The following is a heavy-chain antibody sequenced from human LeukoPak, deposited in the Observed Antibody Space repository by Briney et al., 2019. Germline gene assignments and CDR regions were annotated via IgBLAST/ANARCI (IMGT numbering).Heavy chain of an antibody. V-gene: IGHV3-30*03. D-gene: IGHD5-18*01. CDR3: ATYVDTVRYDAFDV. CDR1: GFPFSCYG. J-gene: IGHJ3*01. CDR2: ISYEGSNK. Sequence: GRSLRLSCGASGFPFSCYGMHWVRQAPGRGLGWVAVISYEGSNKYYADSVQGRFTISRDNSKNTLYLQMNSLRTEDAAVYYFATYVDTVRYDAFDVWGQGTMVTVSS.